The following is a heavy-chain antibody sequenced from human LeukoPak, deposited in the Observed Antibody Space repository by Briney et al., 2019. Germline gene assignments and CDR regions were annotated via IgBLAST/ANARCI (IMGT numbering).Heavy chain of an antibody. V-gene: IGHV1-2*06. CDR3: ARTPRYCSSTSCYVGDY. Sequence: ASVKVSCKASGYTFTGYYMRWVRQAPGQGLEWMVRINPDSGTTNYAQKFQGRVTKTRETSINTAYMELSRLRSDDTAVYYCARTPRYCSSTSCYVGDYGGQGTLVTVSS. J-gene: IGHJ4*02. CDR2: INPDSGTT. CDR1: GYTFTGYY. D-gene: IGHD2-2*01.